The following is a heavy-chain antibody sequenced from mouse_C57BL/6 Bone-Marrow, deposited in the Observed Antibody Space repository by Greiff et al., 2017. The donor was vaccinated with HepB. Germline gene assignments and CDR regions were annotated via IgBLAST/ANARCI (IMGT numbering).Heavy chain of an antibody. V-gene: IGHV5-4*01. CDR2: ISDGGSYT. CDR3: ARDHYYGSSYGFAY. Sequence: EVKLVESGGGLVKPGGSLKLSCAASGFTFSSYAMSWVRQTPEQRLEWVATISDGGSYTYYPDNVKGRFTISRDNDKNNLYLQMSHLKSEDTAMYYCARDHYYGSSYGFAYWGQVTLVTVSA. J-gene: IGHJ3*01. D-gene: IGHD1-1*01. CDR1: GFTFSSYA.